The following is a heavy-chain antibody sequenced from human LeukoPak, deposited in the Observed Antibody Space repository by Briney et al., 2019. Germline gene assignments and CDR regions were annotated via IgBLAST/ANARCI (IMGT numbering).Heavy chain of an antibody. V-gene: IGHV4-34*01. Sequence: SETLSLTCAVYGRSFSGYYWSWIRQPPGKGLEWIGEINHSGSTNYNPSLKSRVTISVDTSKNQFSLKLSSVTAADTAVYYCARLAKNYYDSSGYYYVPPLFDYWGQGTLVTVSS. CDR3: ARLAKNYYDSSGYYYVPPLFDY. CDR2: INHSGST. J-gene: IGHJ4*02. D-gene: IGHD3-22*01. CDR1: GRSFSGYY.